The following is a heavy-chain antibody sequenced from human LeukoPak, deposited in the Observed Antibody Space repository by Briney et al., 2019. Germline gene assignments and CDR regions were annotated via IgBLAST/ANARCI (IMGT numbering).Heavy chain of an antibody. CDR3: ARSFGGGYEPFDY. Sequence: GASVKVSCKASGYTFTSYAMHWVRQAPGQRLDWMGWINAGNGNTKYSQKFQGRVTITRDTSASTAYMELSSLRSEDTAVYYCARSFGGGYEPFDYWGQGTLVTVSS. CDR1: GYTFTSYA. J-gene: IGHJ4*02. V-gene: IGHV1-3*01. CDR2: INAGNGNT. D-gene: IGHD5-12*01.